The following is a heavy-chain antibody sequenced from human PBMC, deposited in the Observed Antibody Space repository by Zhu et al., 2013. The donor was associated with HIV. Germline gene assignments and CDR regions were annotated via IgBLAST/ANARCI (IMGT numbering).Heavy chain of an antibody. Sequence: QVRLVQSGAEVKEPGASVRVSCKPSGYTFCAHYMHWVRQAPGQGLEWVGWINPKSGVTNYPQKFQGRVTMTRDTSISTAYLEVSRLRSDDTAVYFCARDHQSSVFRGVKFDYWGQGTLVAVSS. D-gene: IGHD3-10*01. CDR2: INPKSGVT. J-gene: IGHJ4*01. V-gene: IGHV1-2*02. CDR1: GYTFCAHY. CDR3: ARDHQSSVFRGVKFDY.